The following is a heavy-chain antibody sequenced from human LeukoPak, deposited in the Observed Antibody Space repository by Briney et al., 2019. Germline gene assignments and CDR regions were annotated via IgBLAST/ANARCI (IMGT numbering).Heavy chain of an antibody. Sequence: ASVKVSCKASGYTFTSYAMHWVRQAPGQRLEWMGWINAGNGNTKYSRKFQGRVTITRDTSASTAYMELSSLRSEDTAVYYCARDQDYYDSSGYCYWGQGTLVTVSS. CDR3: ARDQDYYDSSGYCY. CDR2: INAGNGNT. V-gene: IGHV1-3*01. D-gene: IGHD3-22*01. J-gene: IGHJ4*02. CDR1: GYTFTSYA.